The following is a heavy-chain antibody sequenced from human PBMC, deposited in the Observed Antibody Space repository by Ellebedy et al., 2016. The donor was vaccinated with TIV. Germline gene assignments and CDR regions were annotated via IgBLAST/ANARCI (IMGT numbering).Heavy chain of an antibody. J-gene: IGHJ6*02. V-gene: IGHV3-73*01. CDR1: GFTFSGSA. CDR2: IRSKANSYAT. D-gene: IGHD2-2*01. Sequence: GESLKISCAASGFTFSGSAMHWVRQASGKGLEWVGRIRSKANSYATAYAASVKGRFTISRDDSKNTADLQMNSLKTEDTAGYYCTRLWHRVPAPHQDYYYGMDVWGQGTTVTVSS. CDR3: TRLWHRVPAPHQDYYYGMDV.